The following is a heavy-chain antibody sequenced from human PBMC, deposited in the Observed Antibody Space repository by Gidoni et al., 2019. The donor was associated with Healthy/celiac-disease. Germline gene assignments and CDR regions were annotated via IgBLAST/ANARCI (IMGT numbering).Heavy chain of an antibody. CDR3: ARDHQDFWSKPFDY. Sequence: EVQRVESGEGWVQPGGSLRLSCAASGFTFSSYSMNWVRQAPGKGLECVSYISSSSSTIYYADSVKGRFTISRDNAKNSLYLQMNSLRDEDTAVYYCARDHQDFWSKPFDYWGQGTLVTVSS. CDR2: ISSSSSTI. V-gene: IGHV3-48*02. J-gene: IGHJ4*02. CDR1: GFTFSSYS. D-gene: IGHD3-3*01.